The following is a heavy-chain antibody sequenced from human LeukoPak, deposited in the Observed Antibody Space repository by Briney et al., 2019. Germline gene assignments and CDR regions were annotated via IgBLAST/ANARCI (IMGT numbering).Heavy chain of an antibody. CDR3: ARLLSRDGYYGMDV. CDR2: IYYSGST. J-gene: IGHJ6*02. V-gene: IGHV4-61*05. CDR1: GGSISSSSYY. D-gene: IGHD5-24*01. Sequence: SETLSLTCTVSGGSISSSSYYWGWIRQPPGKGLEWIGYIYYSGSTNYNPSLKSRVTISVDTSKNQFSLKLSSVTAADTAVYYCARLLSRDGYYGMDVWGQGTTVTVSS.